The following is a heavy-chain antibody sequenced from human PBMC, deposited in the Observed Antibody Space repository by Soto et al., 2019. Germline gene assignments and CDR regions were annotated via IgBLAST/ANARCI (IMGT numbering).Heavy chain of an antibody. Sequence: SETLSLTCTVSGGSISSYYWSWIRQPPGKGLEWIGYIYYSGSTNYNPSLKSRVTISVDTSKNQFSLKLSSVTAADTAVYYCARTVGCSSTSCYAREYYFDYWGQGTLVTVSS. CDR3: ARTVGCSSTSCYAREYYFDY. D-gene: IGHD2-2*01. CDR2: IYYSGST. CDR1: GGSISSYY. J-gene: IGHJ4*02. V-gene: IGHV4-59*01.